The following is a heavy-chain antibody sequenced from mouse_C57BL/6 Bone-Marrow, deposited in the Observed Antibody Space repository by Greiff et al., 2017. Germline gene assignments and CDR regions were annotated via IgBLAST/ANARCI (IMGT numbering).Heavy chain of an antibody. CDR3: ARHERYYDYEGYFDY. CDR2: FYPGSGSI. CDR1: GYIFTEYT. D-gene: IGHD2-4*01. Sequence: LVESGAELVKPGASVKLSCKASGYIFTEYTIHWVKQRSGQGLEWIGWFYPGSGSIKYNERFKDKATLTADKSYNTVYMELSRLTSEDSAVYFCARHERYYDYEGYFDYWGQGTTLTVSS. V-gene: IGHV1-62-2*01. J-gene: IGHJ2*01.